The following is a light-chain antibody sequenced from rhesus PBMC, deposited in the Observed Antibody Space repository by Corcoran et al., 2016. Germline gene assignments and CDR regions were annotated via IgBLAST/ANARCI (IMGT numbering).Light chain of an antibody. Sequence: QPVLTQPTSLSASPGASARLSCTLIRGINVGNYNIFWHQQKPGNPPRSMLYISSDATKVRVSGVPSRFSGSNAASANAGPLLISGRQSEDEADYYCAMWYSNSYIFGPGTRLTVL. V-gene: IGLV5-69*01. CDR1: RGINVGNYN. J-gene: IGLJ1*01. CDR2: ISSDATK. CDR3: AMWYSNSYI.